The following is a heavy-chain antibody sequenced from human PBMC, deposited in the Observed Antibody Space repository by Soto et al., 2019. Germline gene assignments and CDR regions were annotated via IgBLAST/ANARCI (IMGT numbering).Heavy chain of an antibody. J-gene: IGHJ4*02. D-gene: IGHD6-19*01. CDR1: GFAFNTYS. CDR3: ARDDVWLILDS. V-gene: IGHV3-21*06. CDR2: ITRSSSYI. Sequence: EVQLVESGGGPVKPGGSLRLSCAASGFAFNTYSMNWVRQAPGKGLEWVAFITRSSSYIYYADSVRGRFTLSRDNAKNTLYLQMNSLRAEDTVIYYYARDDVWLILDSWGQGTLVTVSS.